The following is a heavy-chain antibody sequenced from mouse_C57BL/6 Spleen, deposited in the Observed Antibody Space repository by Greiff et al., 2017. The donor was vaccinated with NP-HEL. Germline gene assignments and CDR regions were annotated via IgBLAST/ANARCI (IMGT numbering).Heavy chain of an antibody. CDR2: INYDGSST. Sequence: EVQLVESEGGLVQPGSSMKLSCTASGFTFSDYYMAWVRQVPEKGLEWVANINYDGSSTYYLDSLKSRFIISRDNAKNILYLQMSSLKSEDTATYYCARAGGYDRPFDYWGQGTTLTVSS. V-gene: IGHV5-16*01. CDR1: GFTFSDYY. CDR3: ARAGGYDRPFDY. J-gene: IGHJ2*01. D-gene: IGHD2-2*01.